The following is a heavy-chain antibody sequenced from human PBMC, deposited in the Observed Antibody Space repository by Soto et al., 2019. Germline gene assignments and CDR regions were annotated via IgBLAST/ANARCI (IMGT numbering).Heavy chain of an antibody. CDR2: MNPNSGNT. D-gene: IGHD6-13*01. V-gene: IGHV1-8*01. Sequence: QVQLVQSGAEVKKPGASVKVSCKASGHTFRSYDINWVRQATGQGLEWMGWMNPNSGNTGYAQKFQGRITMTRNTSINTAYMELSSLRSEDTAMYYCARAYSSTWYEEGYWGQGTLVTVSS. CDR3: ARAYSSTWYEEGY. J-gene: IGHJ4*02. CDR1: GHTFRSYD.